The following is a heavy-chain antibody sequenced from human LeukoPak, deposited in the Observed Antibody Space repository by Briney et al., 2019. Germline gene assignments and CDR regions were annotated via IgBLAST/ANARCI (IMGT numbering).Heavy chain of an antibody. Sequence: ASVKVSCKASGYTFTSYGISWVRQAPGQGLEWMGWISAYNGNTNYAQKLQGRVTMTTDTSTSTAYMELRSLRSDDTAVYYCARDKCSGASCYSTEDIDYWGQGTLVTVSS. CDR1: GYTFTSYG. J-gene: IGHJ4*02. CDR3: ARDKCSGASCYSTEDIDY. CDR2: ISAYNGNT. D-gene: IGHD2-15*01. V-gene: IGHV1-18*01.